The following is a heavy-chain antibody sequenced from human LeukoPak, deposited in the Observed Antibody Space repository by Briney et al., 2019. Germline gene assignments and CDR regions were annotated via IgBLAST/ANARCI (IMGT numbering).Heavy chain of an antibody. V-gene: IGHV3-21*01. J-gene: IGHJ4*02. D-gene: IGHD2-21*01. Sequence: KPGGSLRLSCAASGFTFSPYNMNWVRQAPGKGLEWVSAISSSSSYIYYADSVKGRFTISRDNAKNSLYLQMNSLRAEDTAVYYCARGGGYCGGDCYGIDYWGQGTLVTVSS. CDR3: ARGGGYCGGDCYGIDY. CDR1: GFTFSPYN. CDR2: ISSSSSYI.